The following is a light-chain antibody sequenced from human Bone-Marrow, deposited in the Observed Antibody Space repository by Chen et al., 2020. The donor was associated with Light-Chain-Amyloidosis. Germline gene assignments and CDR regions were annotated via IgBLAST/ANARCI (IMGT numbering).Light chain of an antibody. V-gene: IGLV2-23*01. CDR2: EAA. CDR1: NSNVGLYNL. J-gene: IGLJ1*01. CDR3: CAYAGLNTYV. Sequence: QSALTQPASVSGSPGQSITISCVRTNSNVGLYNLVSWYQLRPGTPPKLLLYEAAKRPSGVSDRFSGSRSGHTASLMISGLRPEDEAVYFCCAYAGLNTYVFGTGTAVTVL.